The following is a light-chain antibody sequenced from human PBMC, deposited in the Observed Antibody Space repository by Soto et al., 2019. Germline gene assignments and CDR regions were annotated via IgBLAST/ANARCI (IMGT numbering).Light chain of an antibody. CDR3: QQYGSTSIT. CDR1: PSVSSSY. J-gene: IGKJ1*01. CDR2: GAS. Sequence: ELVLTQSPGTLSLSPGERATLSCRASPSVSSSYLAWYQQKPGQAPRLLIYGASSRATGIPDRFSGSGSGTDFTLTISRLEPEDFAVYYCQQYGSTSITFGQGTKVEIK. V-gene: IGKV3-20*01.